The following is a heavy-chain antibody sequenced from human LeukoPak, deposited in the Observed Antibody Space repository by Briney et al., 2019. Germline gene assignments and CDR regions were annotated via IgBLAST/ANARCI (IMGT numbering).Heavy chain of an antibody. V-gene: IGHV3-30*02. Sequence: TGGSLRLSCAASGFTFSSYGMHWVRQAPGKGLEWVAFIRYDGSNKYYADSVKGRFTISRDNSKNTLYLQMNSLRAEDTAVYYCARATVEMATLLGYWGQGTLVTVSS. CDR1: GFTFSSYG. CDR3: ARATVEMATLLGY. CDR2: IRYDGSNK. J-gene: IGHJ4*02. D-gene: IGHD5-24*01.